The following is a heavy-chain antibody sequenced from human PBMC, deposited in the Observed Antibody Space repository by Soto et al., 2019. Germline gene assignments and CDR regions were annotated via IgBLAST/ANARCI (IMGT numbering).Heavy chain of an antibody. J-gene: IGHJ4*02. V-gene: IGHV3-30*03. CDR1: GCNCCSYG. CDR3: ARDGPHITIFGYGDY. D-gene: IGHD3-3*01. CDR2: ISYDGNNK. Sequence: GGSQRVSCAASGCNCCSYGGHWVSQAPGKGLEWVAHISYDGNNKYYADSVKGRFTISRDNFKNTLYLQMSSLRTDDTAVYYCARDGPHITIFGYGDYWGQGNLVTVSS.